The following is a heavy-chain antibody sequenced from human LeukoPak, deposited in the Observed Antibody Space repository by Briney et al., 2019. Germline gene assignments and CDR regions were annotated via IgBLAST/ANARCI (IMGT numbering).Heavy chain of an antibody. CDR2: IFSHGET. Sequence: GGSLRLSCAASGFTVGINYMNWVRQAPGKGLEWVSLIFSHGETSYADSVKGRFTISRDNSKNTLYLQMNGLRVEDTAVYYCARDPPAVSINTYAWGQGTLVTVSS. CDR3: ARDPPAVSINTYA. V-gene: IGHV3-66*01. D-gene: IGHD2-8*01. CDR1: GFTVGINY. J-gene: IGHJ4*02.